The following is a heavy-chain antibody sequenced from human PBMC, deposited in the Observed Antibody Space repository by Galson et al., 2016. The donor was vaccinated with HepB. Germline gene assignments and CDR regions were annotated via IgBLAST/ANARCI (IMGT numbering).Heavy chain of an antibody. Sequence: SLRLSCAVSGLTFSDAWLNWVRQAPGKGLEWVGRIRSKSDGGTTEYAAPVKGRFTISRDDSKDTLYLQMNSLKIEDTALYYCTSDPQGGLWGQGTLVPVSS. V-gene: IGHV3-15*01. CDR2: IRSKSDGGTT. CDR3: TSDPQGGL. J-gene: IGHJ4*02. D-gene: IGHD3-16*01. CDR1: GLTFSDAW.